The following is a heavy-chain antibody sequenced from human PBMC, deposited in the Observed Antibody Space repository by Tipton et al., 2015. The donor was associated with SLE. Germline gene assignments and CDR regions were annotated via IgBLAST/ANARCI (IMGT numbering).Heavy chain of an antibody. CDR1: GFTFSNAW. Sequence: SLRLSCAASGFTFSNAWMSWVRQAPGKGLEWVSYISSSSSYTNYADSVKDRFTISRDNAKNSLYLQMNSLRAEDTAVYYCARDLVTYYDFWRRGGMDVWGQGTTVTVSS. CDR2: ISSSSSYT. V-gene: IGHV3-11*06. J-gene: IGHJ6*02. CDR3: ARDLVTYYDFWRRGGMDV. D-gene: IGHD3-3*01.